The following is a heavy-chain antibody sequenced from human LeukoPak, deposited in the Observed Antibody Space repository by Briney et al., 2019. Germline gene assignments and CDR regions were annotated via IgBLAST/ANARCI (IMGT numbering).Heavy chain of an antibody. D-gene: IGHD3-10*01. CDR2: ISGSSGNT. CDR3: ARAIEYYGSGSYPDY. CDR1: GFTFSSYA. Sequence: PGGSLRLSCAASGFTFSSYAMSWVRQAPGKGLEWVSAISGSSGNTYYGDSVKGRFSISRDNSKNTLYLQMNSLRAEDTAVYYCARAIEYYGSGSYPDYWGQGTLVTVSS. J-gene: IGHJ4*02. V-gene: IGHV3-23*01.